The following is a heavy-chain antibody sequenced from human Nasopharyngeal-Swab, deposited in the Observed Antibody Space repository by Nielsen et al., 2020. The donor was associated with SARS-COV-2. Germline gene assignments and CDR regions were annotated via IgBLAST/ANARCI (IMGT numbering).Heavy chain of an antibody. CDR1: GFTFSSYA. D-gene: IGHD2-15*01. CDR2: ISGSGGST. J-gene: IGHJ4*02. Sequence: GGSLRLSCAASGFTFSSYAMGWVRQAPGKGLEWVSSISGSGGSTYYADSVKGRFTISRDNSKNTLYLQMHSLRAEDTAVYYCATPGTRCSGDTCNMWVFDYWGQGTLVTVSS. V-gene: IGHV3-23*01. CDR3: ATPGTRCSGDTCNMWVFDY.